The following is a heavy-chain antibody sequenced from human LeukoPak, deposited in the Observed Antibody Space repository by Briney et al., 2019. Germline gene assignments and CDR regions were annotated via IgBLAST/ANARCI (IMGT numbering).Heavy chain of an antibody. CDR1: GFTFSSYW. Sequence: GGSLRLSCAASGFTFSSYWMSWVRQAPGKGLEWVANIKQDGSEKYYADSVKGRFTISRDTSKSTLYLQMNSLRAEDTAVYYCAKGTGYFHFYMDVWGKGTTVTMSS. D-gene: IGHD3-9*01. J-gene: IGHJ6*03. V-gene: IGHV3-7*01. CDR3: AKGTGYFHFYMDV. CDR2: IKQDGSEK.